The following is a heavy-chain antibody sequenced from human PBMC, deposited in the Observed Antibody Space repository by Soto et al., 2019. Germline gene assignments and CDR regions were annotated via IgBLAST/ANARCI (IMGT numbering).Heavy chain of an antibody. CDR2: IYYNGNT. D-gene: IGHD2-15*01. Sequence: SETLSLTCTVSGGSISSTSYYWGWIRQPPGKGLEWIGNIYYNGNTCYNPSLKSRVTISVDTSKNQFSLKLSSVTAADTAVYYCARLRIYCSGGSCYYYFDFWRQGTLVTVSS. J-gene: IGHJ4*02. CDR1: GGSISSTSYY. CDR3: ARLRIYCSGGSCYYYFDF. V-gene: IGHV4-39*01.